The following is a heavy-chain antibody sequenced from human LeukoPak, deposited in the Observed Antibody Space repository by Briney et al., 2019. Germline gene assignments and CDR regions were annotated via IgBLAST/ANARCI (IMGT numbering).Heavy chain of an antibody. CDR3: AAPPSIAAAGTFFDY. CDR1: GGTFSSYA. D-gene: IGHD6-13*01. CDR2: IISILGIA. J-gene: IGHJ4*02. V-gene: IGHV1-69*04. Sequence: WASVKVSCKASGGTFSSYAISWVRQAPGQGLEWMGRIISILGIANYAQKFQGRVTITADKSTSTAYMELSSLRSEDTAVYYCAAPPSIAAAGTFFDYWGQGTLVTVSS.